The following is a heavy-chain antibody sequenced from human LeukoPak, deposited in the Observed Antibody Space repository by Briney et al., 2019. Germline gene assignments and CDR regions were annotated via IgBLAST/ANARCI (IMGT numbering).Heavy chain of an antibody. D-gene: IGHD6-13*01. V-gene: IGHV4-39*01. J-gene: IGHJ4*02. CDR1: GDSISSSTYY. CDR3: ARRGNSFFDY. CDR2: IYYSGST. Sequence: KTSETLSLTCTVSGDSISSSTYYWGWIRQPPGKGLEWIGSIYYSGSTYYNPSLKSRVTISVDTSKNQFSLKLSSVTAADTAVYYCARRGNSFFDYWGQGTLVTVSS.